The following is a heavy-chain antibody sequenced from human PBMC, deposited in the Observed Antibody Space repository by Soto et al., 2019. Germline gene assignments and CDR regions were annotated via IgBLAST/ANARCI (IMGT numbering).Heavy chain of an antibody. CDR1: GFTFRHYW. CDR3: IRDDPGLGIDH. CDR2: IPSDGTDV. J-gene: IGHJ4*02. Sequence: EVQLVESGGGLVQPGGSLRLSCEASGFTFRHYWMHWVRQPPGKGPEWVSNIPSDGTDVTYADFVRGRFTISRDDAKNTLYLQMDSLRVEDTAMYYCIRDDPGLGIDHWGQGTLVTVSS. V-gene: IGHV3-74*03. D-gene: IGHD1-26*01.